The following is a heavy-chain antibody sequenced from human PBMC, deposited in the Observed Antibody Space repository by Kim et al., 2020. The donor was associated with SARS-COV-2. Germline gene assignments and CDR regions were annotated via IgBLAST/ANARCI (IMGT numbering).Heavy chain of an antibody. V-gene: IGHV3-30*18. CDR2: ISYDGSNK. CDR3: AKDSGPISSVDYYDSSGSYTLD. CDR1: GFTFSSYG. Sequence: GGSLRLSCAASGFTFSSYGMHWVRQAPGKGLEWVAVISYDGSNKYYADSVKGRFTISRDNSKNTLYLQMNSLRAEDTAVYYCAKDSGPISSVDYYDSSGSYTLDWGEGTLVTVSS. J-gene: IGHJ4*02. D-gene: IGHD3-22*01.